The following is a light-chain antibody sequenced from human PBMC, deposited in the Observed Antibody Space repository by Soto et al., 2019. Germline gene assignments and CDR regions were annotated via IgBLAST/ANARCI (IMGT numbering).Light chain of an antibody. CDR3: QQYNDFSRT. J-gene: IGKJ1*01. CDR2: KAS. Sequence: IRMTQSPSSFSASTGAXVTITCRASQGISSYLAWYRQKPGKAPKLLIFKASSLESGVPSRFSGSGSGTECTLTISSLQPDDVATYYCQQYNDFSRTFGQGTKVDIK. V-gene: IGKV1-5*03. CDR1: QGISSY.